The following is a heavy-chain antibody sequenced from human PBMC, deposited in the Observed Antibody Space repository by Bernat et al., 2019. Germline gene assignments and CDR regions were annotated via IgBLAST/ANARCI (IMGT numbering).Heavy chain of an antibody. CDR3: ARENLYGALDY. J-gene: IGHJ4*02. Sequence: QVQLQESGPGLVKPSETLSLTCTVSGGSISSYYWSWIRQPPGKGLEWIGYIYYSGSTNYNPSLKSRVTISVDTSKNQFSLKLSSVTAADTAVYYCARENLYGALDYWGQGTLVTVSS. CDR1: GGSISSYY. CDR2: IYYSGST. V-gene: IGHV4-59*01. D-gene: IGHD4-17*01.